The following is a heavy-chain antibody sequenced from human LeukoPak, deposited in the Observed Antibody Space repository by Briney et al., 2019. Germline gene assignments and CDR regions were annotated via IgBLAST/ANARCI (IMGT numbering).Heavy chain of an antibody. CDR1: GCTLSSYG. CDR3: GRVAVAGTGSVQH. Sequence: GGSLRLSCAASGCTLSSYGMHWVRQAPGKGLEWVAFIRYDGSNKYYADSVKGRFTISRDNSKNTLYLQMNSLRAEDTAVYYCGRVAVAGTGSVQHWGQGTLVTVSS. D-gene: IGHD6-19*01. V-gene: IGHV3-30*02. CDR2: IRYDGSNK. J-gene: IGHJ1*01.